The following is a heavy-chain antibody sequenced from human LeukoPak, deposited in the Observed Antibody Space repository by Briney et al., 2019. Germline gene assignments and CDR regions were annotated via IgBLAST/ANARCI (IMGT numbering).Heavy chain of an antibody. CDR3: ASFYLVATENWFDP. CDR2: ISSSSSTI. D-gene: IGHD5-12*01. J-gene: IGHJ5*02. V-gene: IGHV3-48*04. Sequence: PGGSLRLSCAASGFTFSSYSMNWVRQAPGKGLEWVSYISSSSSTIYYADSVKGRFTISRDNAKNSLYLQMNSLRAEDTAVYYCASFYLVATENWFDPWGQGTLVTVSS. CDR1: GFTFSSYS.